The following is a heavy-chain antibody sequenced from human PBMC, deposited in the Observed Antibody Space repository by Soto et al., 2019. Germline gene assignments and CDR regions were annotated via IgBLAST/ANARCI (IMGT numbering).Heavy chain of an antibody. V-gene: IGHV5-51*01. CDR2: IYPGDSDT. J-gene: IGHJ5*02. CDR1: GYSFTSYW. D-gene: IGHD6-13*01. CDR3: ARHSIAAAAVPRNWFDP. Sequence: GASLKISCKGSGYSFTSYWIGWVRQMPGKGLEWMGIIYPGDSDTRYSPSFQGQVTISADKSISTAYLQWSSLKASDTAMYYCARHSIAAAAVPRNWFDPWGQGTLVTVSS.